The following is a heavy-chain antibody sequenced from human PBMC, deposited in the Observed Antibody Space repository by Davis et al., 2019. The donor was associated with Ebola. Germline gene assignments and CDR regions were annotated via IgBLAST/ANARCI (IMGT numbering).Heavy chain of an antibody. V-gene: IGHV1-58*01. D-gene: IGHD3-22*01. Sequence: SVKVSCKASGFTFTSSAVQWVRQARGQRLEWIGWIVVGSGNTNYAQKFQERVTITRDMSKSTAYMELSSLRSEDTAVYYCARFAVGGRYYDSSAIDYWGQGTLVTVSS. CDR1: GFTFTSSA. J-gene: IGHJ4*02. CDR3: ARFAVGGRYYDSSAIDY. CDR2: IVVGSGNT.